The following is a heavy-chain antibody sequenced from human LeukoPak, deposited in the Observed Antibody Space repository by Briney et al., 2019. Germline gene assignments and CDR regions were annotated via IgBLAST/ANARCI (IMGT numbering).Heavy chain of an antibody. V-gene: IGHV1-2*02. D-gene: IGHD3-10*01. CDR1: GYTFTGYY. J-gene: IGHJ4*02. CDR3: ARNYGSGSYVDY. Sequence: ASVKVSCKASGYTFTGYYMHWVRQAPGQGLEWMGWINPNSGGTNYAQKFQGRVTTTRDTSISTAYMELSRLRSDDTAVYYCARNYGSGSYVDYWGQGTLVTVSS. CDR2: INPNSGGT.